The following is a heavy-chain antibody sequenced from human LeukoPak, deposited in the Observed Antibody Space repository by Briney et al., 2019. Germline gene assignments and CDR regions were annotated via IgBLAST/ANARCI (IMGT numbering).Heavy chain of an antibody. Sequence: HTGGSLRLPCAASGFTFSSYWMHWVRQAPGKGLVWVSRINSDGSSSIYADSVKGRFTISRDNAKNTLYLQMNSLRAEDTAVYYCARESVETLIATNWFDPWGQGTLVTVSS. CDR3: ARESVETLIATNWFDP. D-gene: IGHD2-8*01. CDR2: INSDGSSS. V-gene: IGHV3-74*01. J-gene: IGHJ5*02. CDR1: GFTFSSYW.